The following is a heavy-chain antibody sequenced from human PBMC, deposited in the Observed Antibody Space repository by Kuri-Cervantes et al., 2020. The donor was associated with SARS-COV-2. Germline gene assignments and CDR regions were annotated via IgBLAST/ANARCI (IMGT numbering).Heavy chain of an antibody. J-gene: IGHJ5*02. CDR2: ISGGGDST. CDR3: AKEGFISALGGWFDP. Sequence: GESLKISCAASGFTFSTYAMSWVRQAPGKGLEWVSTISGGGDSTYYADSVKGRFTISRDNSENTLYLQMNSLRAEDTAVYYYAKEGFISALGGWFDPWGQGTLVTVSS. CDR1: GFTFSTYA. V-gene: IGHV3-23*01. D-gene: IGHD1-26*01.